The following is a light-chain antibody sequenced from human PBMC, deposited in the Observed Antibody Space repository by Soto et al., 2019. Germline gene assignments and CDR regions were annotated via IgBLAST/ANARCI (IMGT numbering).Light chain of an antibody. CDR2: DVS. J-gene: IGLJ1*01. CDR3: SSYRSSSTGV. V-gene: IGLV2-14*01. Sequence: QSALTQPASVSGPPGQSITISCTGTRSDVGGYNFVSWYQQHPGKAPKLMIYDVSNRPSGVSNRFSGSKSGNTASLTISGLQAEDEADYYCSSYRSSSTGVFGTGTKLTVL. CDR1: RSDVGGYNF.